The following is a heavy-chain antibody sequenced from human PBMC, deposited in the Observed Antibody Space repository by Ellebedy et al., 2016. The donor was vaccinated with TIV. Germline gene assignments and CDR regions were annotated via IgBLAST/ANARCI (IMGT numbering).Heavy chain of an antibody. Sequence: GESLKISCAASGFNFRSYWMGWVRQAPGKGLEWVANIYQDGSLKYYVDSAEGRFTISRDNAKNSLYLEMKSLRVEDTAVYYCARRGSYGDYAVQVNSWFDTWGQGTLVSVSS. V-gene: IGHV3-7*01. CDR3: ARRGSYGDYAVQVNSWFDT. D-gene: IGHD4-17*01. J-gene: IGHJ5*02. CDR2: IYQDGSLK. CDR1: GFNFRSYW.